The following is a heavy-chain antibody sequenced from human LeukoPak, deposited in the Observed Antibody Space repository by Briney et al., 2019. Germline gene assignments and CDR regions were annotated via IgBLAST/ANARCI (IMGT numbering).Heavy chain of an antibody. Sequence: SETLSLTCTVSGGSITSYYWSWIRQPPGQGLEWIGHIYSSGTTNYNPSLKSRVTISVDTSKNQFSLNLSSVTAADAAVYYCATSTLYCGSDCSGYFQHWGQGTLVTVSS. V-gene: IGHV4-4*09. J-gene: IGHJ1*01. CDR2: IYSSGTT. CDR3: ATSTLYCGSDCSGYFQH. CDR1: GGSITSYY. D-gene: IGHD2-21*02.